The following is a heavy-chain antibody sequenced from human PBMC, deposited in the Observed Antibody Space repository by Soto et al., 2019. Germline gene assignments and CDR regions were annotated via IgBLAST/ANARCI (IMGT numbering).Heavy chain of an antibody. CDR1: GFTFSSYG. V-gene: IGHV3-33*01. D-gene: IGHD3-22*01. Sequence: QVQLVESGGGVVQPGRSLRLSCAASGFTFSSYGMHWVRQAPGKGLEWVAVIWYDGSNKYYADSVKGRFTISRDNSKNTLYLQMNSLRAEDTAVYYCAREGMYYYDSSGYYLNWYFDLWGRGTLFTVSS. CDR3: AREGMYYYDSSGYYLNWYFDL. CDR2: IWYDGSNK. J-gene: IGHJ2*01.